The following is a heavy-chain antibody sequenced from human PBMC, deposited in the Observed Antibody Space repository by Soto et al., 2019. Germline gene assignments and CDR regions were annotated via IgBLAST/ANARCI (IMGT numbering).Heavy chain of an antibody. J-gene: IGHJ6*02. CDR3: ARGEYYYGSGFLMDV. V-gene: IGHV4-30-4*01. D-gene: IGHD3-10*01. CDR1: GGSISSGDYY. Sequence: PSETLSLTCTVSGGSISSGDYYWSWIRQPPGKGLEWIGYIYYSGSTYYNPSLKSRVTISVDTSKNQFSLKLSSVTAADTAVYYCARGEYYYGSGFLMDVWGQGTTVTVSS. CDR2: IYYSGST.